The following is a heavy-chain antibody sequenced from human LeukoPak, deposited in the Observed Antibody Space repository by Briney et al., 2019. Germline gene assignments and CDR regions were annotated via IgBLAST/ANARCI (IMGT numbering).Heavy chain of an antibody. Sequence: GGSLRLSCAASGFTLSCYSMNWVRQAPGKGLEWVSSISSSSSYIYYADSVKARITISRDNAKNSLYMQMNSLTAENTWVYYCARDLGYLDSWGPGTLVTVSP. CDR2: ISSSSSYI. V-gene: IGHV3-21*01. CDR3: ARDLGYLDS. J-gene: IGHJ4*01. CDR1: GFTLSCYS.